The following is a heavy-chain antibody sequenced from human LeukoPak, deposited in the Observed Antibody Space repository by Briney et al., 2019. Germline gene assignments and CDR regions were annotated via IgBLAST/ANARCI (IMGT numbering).Heavy chain of an antibody. CDR1: GGSISSSSCY. V-gene: IGHV4-39*07. CDR3: ARGGNELTAHLLVY. CDR2: IYYSGST. J-gene: IGHJ4*02. D-gene: IGHD2-21*02. Sequence: SETLSLTCTVSGGSISSSSCYWGWIRQPPGKGLEWIGSIYYSGSTYYNPSLKSRVTISLDTSKNQFSLKLSSVTAADTAVYYCARGGNELTAHLLVYWGQGTLVTVSS.